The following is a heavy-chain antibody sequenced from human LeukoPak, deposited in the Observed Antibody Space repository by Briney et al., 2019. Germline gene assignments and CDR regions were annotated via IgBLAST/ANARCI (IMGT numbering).Heavy chain of an antibody. V-gene: IGHV3-23*01. J-gene: IGHJ6*02. CDR1: GFTFSSYA. CDR3: AKEVRAYYYYAMDV. D-gene: IGHD4/OR15-4a*01. Sequence: GGSLRLSCAASGFTFSSYAMTWVRQAPGKGLEWVSAISGSGGSTYYADSVKGRFTISGDNSKNTLYLQMNSLRAEDTAVYYCAKEVRAYYYYAMDVWGQGTTVTVSS. CDR2: ISGSGGST.